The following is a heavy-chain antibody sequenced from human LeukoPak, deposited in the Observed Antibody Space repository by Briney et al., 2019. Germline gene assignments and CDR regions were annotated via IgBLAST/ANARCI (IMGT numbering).Heavy chain of an antibody. Sequence: GGSLRLSCAASGFTFSSDGMHWVRQALGKGLEWVAVISYDGSHKYYADFVKGRFTISRDNSKNTLYLQMNSLRAEDTAVYYCATASRLSYDTFDIWGQGTVVTVSS. V-gene: IGHV3-30*03. CDR2: ISYDGSHK. CDR1: GFTFSSDG. CDR3: ATASRLSYDTFDI. J-gene: IGHJ3*02. D-gene: IGHD3-16*02.